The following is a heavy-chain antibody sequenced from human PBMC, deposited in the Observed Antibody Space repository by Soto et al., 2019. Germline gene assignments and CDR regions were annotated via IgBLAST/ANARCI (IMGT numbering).Heavy chain of an antibody. CDR2: ISYDGSNK. V-gene: IGHV3-30*18. CDR1: GFTFSSYG. CDR3: AKEGAAAGTTPRDYYYGMDV. Sequence: SLRLSCAASGFTFSSYGMHWVRQAPGKGLEWVAVISYDGSNKYYADPVKGRFTISRDNSKNTLYLQMNSLRAEDTAVYYCAKEGAAAGTTPRDYYYGMDVWGQGTTVTVSS. J-gene: IGHJ6*02. D-gene: IGHD6-13*01.